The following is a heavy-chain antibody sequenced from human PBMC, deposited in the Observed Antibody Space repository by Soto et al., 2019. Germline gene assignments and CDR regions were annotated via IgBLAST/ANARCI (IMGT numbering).Heavy chain of an antibody. CDR2: IYYSGST. Sequence: XXTLSLPFAVYGGSFSGYYWRWIPQPPGKGLEWIGYIYYSGSTNYNPSLTSRVTISVDTSKNQFSLKLSSVTAADTAVYYCARHRYSYGVYYFDYWGQGTLVTVSS. D-gene: IGHD5-18*01. V-gene: IGHV4-59*08. CDR3: ARHRYSYGVYYFDY. J-gene: IGHJ4*02. CDR1: GGSFSGYY.